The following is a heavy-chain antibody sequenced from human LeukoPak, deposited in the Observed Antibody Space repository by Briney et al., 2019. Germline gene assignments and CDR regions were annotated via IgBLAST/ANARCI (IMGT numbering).Heavy chain of an antibody. CDR3: ARDSYYDLLTGYYPYYYYGMDV. CDR1: GGSISSGDYY. CDR2: IYYSGST. V-gene: IGHV4-30-4*01. D-gene: IGHD3-9*01. Sequence: PSETLSLTCAVSGGSISSGDYYWSWIRQPPGKGLEWIGYIYYSGSTYYNPSLKSRVTISVDTSKNQFSLKLSSVTAADTAVYYCARDSYYDLLTGYYPYYYYGMDVWGQGTTVTVSS. J-gene: IGHJ6*02.